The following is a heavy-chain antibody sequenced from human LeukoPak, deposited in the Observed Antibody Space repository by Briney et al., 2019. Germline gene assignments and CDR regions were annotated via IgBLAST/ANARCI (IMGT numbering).Heavy chain of an antibody. Sequence: GGSLRLSCAASGFTFDDYAMHWVRQAPGKGLEWVSGISWNSGSIGYADSVKGRFTISRDNSKNTLYLQMKSLRAEETALYYCARPPRIAKSYMGVWGKGTTVTISS. V-gene: IGHV3-9*01. J-gene: IGHJ6*03. D-gene: IGHD6-13*01. CDR3: ARPPRIAKSYMGV. CDR2: ISWNSGSI. CDR1: GFTFDDYA.